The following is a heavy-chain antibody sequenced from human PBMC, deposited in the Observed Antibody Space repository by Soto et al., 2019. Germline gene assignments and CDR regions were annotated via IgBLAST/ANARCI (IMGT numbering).Heavy chain of an antibody. CDR2: ISSSGSTI. J-gene: IGHJ4*02. V-gene: IGHV3-48*03. D-gene: IGHD2-21*02. CDR3: ARDRGGDAAYYFDY. CDR1: GFTFSSYE. Sequence: GGSLRLSCAASGFTFSSYEMNWVRQAPGKWLEWVSYISSSGSTIYYADSVKGRFTISRDNAKNSLYLQMNSLRAEDTAVYYCARDRGGDAAYYFDYWGQGTLVTVSS.